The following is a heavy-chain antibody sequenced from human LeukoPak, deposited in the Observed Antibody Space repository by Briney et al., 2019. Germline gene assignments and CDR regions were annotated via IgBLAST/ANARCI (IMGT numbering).Heavy chain of an antibody. J-gene: IGHJ4*02. CDR2: ISSSSSTI. Sequence: PGGSLRLSCAASGFTFSSYSMNWVRQAPGKGLEWVSYISSSSSTIYYADSVKGRFTISRDNAKNSLYLQMNSLRAEDTAVYYCASQDDYGDYSGFDYWGQGTLVTVSS. D-gene: IGHD4-17*01. CDR3: ASQDDYGDYSGFDY. V-gene: IGHV3-48*01. CDR1: GFTFSSYS.